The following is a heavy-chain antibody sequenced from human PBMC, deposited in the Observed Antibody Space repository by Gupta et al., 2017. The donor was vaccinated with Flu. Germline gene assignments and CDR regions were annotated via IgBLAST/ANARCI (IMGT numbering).Heavy chain of an antibody. V-gene: IGHV3-11*04. CDR1: IFAFSYSY. Sequence: VESGGGVVQPGGSLRLSCTASIFAFSYSYMVWVRQAPGKGLGWVSYISSGGQTTYYSDSVQGRFTISRDNAKKSLFLQINNVRAEDTARYFCVRIGEFDSGRHFDAFDIWGQGTMVTVSS. J-gene: IGHJ3*02. CDR3: VRIGEFDSGRHFDAFDI. D-gene: IGHD3-10*01. CDR2: ISSGGQTT.